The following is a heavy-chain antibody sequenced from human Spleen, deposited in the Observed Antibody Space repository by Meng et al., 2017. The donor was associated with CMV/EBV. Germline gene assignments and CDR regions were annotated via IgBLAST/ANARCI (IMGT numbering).Heavy chain of an antibody. CDR2: IYYSGSA. J-gene: IGHJ6*02. Sequence: SETLSLTCTVSGGSIRSSSYYWGWIRQSPGKGLEWIGSIYYSGSAYYNPSLKSRVTISVDTSKNQFSLKLSSVTAADTAVYYCARGPMVVNWPYYYYGMDVWGQGTTVTVSS. CDR1: GGSIRSSSYY. D-gene: IGHD4-23*01. CDR3: ARGPMVVNWPYYYYGMDV. V-gene: IGHV4-39*07.